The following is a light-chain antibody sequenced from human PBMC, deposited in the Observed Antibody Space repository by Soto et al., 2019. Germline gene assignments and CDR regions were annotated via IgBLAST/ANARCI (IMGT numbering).Light chain of an antibody. V-gene: IGLV2-14*03. J-gene: IGLJ1*01. CDR1: SSDVGGYNY. CDR3: SSYTSSSLHV. CDR2: DVS. Sequence: QCVLTQPASVSGSPGQSITIYCNGTSSDVGGYNYVSWYQQHPGKAPKLMIYDVSNRPSGVSNRFSGSKSGNTASLTISGLQAEDEADYYCSSYTSSSLHVFGTGTKVTVL.